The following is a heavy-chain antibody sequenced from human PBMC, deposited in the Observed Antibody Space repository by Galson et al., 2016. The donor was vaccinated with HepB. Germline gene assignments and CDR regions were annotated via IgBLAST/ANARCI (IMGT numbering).Heavy chain of an antibody. CDR3: ARDLYCGGDCYLVY. J-gene: IGHJ4*02. CDR2: IIPIFGTA. Sequence: SVKVSCKASGGTFSSYAISWVRQAPGQGLEWMGGIIPIFGTANYAQKFQGRVTITADESTSTAYMELSSLRFEDTAVYYCARDLYCGGDCYLVYWGQGTLVTVSS. D-gene: IGHD2-21*02. V-gene: IGHV1-69*13. CDR1: GGTFSSYA.